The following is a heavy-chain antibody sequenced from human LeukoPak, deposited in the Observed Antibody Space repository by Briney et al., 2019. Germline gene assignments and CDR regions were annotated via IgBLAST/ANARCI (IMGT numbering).Heavy chain of an antibody. CDR2: IRYDGSNK. CDR3: AKGSRIAAAGTVYFDY. Sequence: PGGSLRLSCAASGFPFSRYGMHWVRQPPRRGLECGAFIRYDGSNKYYADSVKGRFTISRDNSQNTLYLQMNSLRAEDTAVYYCAKGSRIAAAGTVYFDYWGQGTLVTVSS. J-gene: IGHJ4*02. V-gene: IGHV3-30*02. D-gene: IGHD6-13*01. CDR1: GFPFSRYG.